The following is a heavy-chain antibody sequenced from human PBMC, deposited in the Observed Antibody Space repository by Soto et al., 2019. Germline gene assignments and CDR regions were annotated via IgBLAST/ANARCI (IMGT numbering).Heavy chain of an antibody. V-gene: IGHV1-18*01. D-gene: IGHD6-13*01. CDR1: GYTFTSYG. Sequence: QVQLVQSGAEVKKPGASVRVSCKTSGYTFTSYGISWVRQAPGQGLEWMGWISAYNGNTNYAQSLQGRVTMTTDTSTTTAYMEWRSLKSDDTAVYYCARVSPSSRAAEPWGQGTLVTVS. J-gene: IGHJ4*02. CDR2: ISAYNGNT. CDR3: ARVSPSSRAAEP.